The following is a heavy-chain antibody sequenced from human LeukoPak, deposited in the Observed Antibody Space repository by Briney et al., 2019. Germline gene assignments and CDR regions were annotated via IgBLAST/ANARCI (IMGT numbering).Heavy chain of an antibody. CDR1: RFTFSSYG. D-gene: IGHD2-21*02. Sequence: GGSLRLSCAASRFTFSSYGMSWVRQAPGKGLEWVSLINRRGHTFYADSVKGRFTISRDNSRNSVFLQMNSLRPEDTALYHCAKEVDCPSDCLFFHSWGQGTLVTVSS. CDR3: AKEVDCPSDCLFFHS. V-gene: IGHV3-43*02. J-gene: IGHJ4*02. CDR2: INRRGHT.